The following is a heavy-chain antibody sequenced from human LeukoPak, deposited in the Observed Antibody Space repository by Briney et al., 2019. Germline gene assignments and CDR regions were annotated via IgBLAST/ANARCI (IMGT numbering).Heavy chain of an antibody. CDR1: RSIFSSYA. V-gene: IGHV3-23*01. Sequence: GGSLRPSCPAFRSIFSSYATGWVRPPQGRGLEWVSAISGSGASRYYADSVKGRFTISRDNSKDTLYLQMISLRAEDTAGYCCAKERGYSYGGNWFDPWGEGTLVTVSS. CDR3: AKERGYSYGGNWFDP. J-gene: IGHJ5*02. CDR2: ISGSGASR. D-gene: IGHD5-18*01.